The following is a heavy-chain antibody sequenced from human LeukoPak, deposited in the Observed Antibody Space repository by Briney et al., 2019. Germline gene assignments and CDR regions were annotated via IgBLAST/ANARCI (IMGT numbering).Heavy chain of an antibody. Sequence: GGSLRLSCAASGFTFSNAWMSWVRQAPGKGLEWVGRIKSKTDGGTTDYAAPVKGRFTISRDDAKNSLYLHMNSLRAEDTAVYHCAEGTVAASVYWGQGTLVTVSS. CDR2: IKSKTDGGTT. V-gene: IGHV3-15*01. CDR3: AEGTVAASVY. CDR1: GFTFSNAW. D-gene: IGHD6-13*01. J-gene: IGHJ4*02.